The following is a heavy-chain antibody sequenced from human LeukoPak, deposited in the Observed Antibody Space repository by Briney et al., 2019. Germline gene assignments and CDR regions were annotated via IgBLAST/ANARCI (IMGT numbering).Heavy chain of an antibody. V-gene: IGHV4-4*07. J-gene: IGHJ4*02. Sequence: SSETLSLTCTVSGGSTSNYHWSWIRQPAGKGLEWIGQIHTSGSTNYNPPLKSRVTMSIDTTEDQVSLTIRSVTAADTAFYYCARRDISSGWSFDYWGQGTLVTVSS. CDR2: IHTSGST. D-gene: IGHD6-19*01. CDR3: ARRDISSGWSFDY. CDR1: GGSTSNYH.